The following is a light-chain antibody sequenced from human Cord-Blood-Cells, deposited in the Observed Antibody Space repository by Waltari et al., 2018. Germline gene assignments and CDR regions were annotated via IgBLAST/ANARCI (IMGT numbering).Light chain of an antibody. CDR3: SSYTSSSTGV. CDR2: DVS. Sequence: QSALTQPASVSGSPGQSITISCTGTSSDVGGYNYLSWYQQHPGKAPKLMIYDVSNRPSGVSNRFSGSKSGNTASLTISGLQAEDEADYYCSSYTSSSTGVFGGGTKLTVL. CDR1: SSDVGGYNY. V-gene: IGLV2-14*01. J-gene: IGLJ3*02.